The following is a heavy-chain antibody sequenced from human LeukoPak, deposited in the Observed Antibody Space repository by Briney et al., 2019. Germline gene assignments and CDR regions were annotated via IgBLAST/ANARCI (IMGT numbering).Heavy chain of an antibody. CDR1: GFTFSSYA. D-gene: IGHD2/OR15-2a*01. CDR2: ISYDGSNK. J-gene: IGHJ5*02. CDR3: AGVNLLSRHWFDP. V-gene: IGHV3-30-3*01. Sequence: GGSLRLSCAASGFTFSSYAMHWVRQAPGKGLEWVAVISYDGSNKYYADSVKGRFTISRDNSKNTLYLQMNSLRAEDTAVYYCAGVNLLSRHWFDPWGQGTLVTVSS.